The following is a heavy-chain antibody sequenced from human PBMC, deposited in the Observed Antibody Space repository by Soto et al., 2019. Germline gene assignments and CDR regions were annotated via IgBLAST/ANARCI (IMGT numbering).Heavy chain of an antibody. J-gene: IGHJ4*02. Sequence: SETLSLTCTVSGGSISSGGYYWSWIRQHPGKGLEWIGYIYYSGSTYYNPSLKSRVTISVDTSKNQFSLKLSSVTAADTAVYYCARGTVEVLGVITKSLDYWDQGTLVTVSS. CDR2: IYYSGST. CDR1: GGSISSGGYY. D-gene: IGHD3-10*01. V-gene: IGHV4-31*03. CDR3: ARGTVEVLGVITKSLDY.